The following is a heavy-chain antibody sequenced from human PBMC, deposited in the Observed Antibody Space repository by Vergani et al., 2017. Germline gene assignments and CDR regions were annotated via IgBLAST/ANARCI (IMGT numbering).Heavy chain of an antibody. CDR3: AKNLSYSTAWPHFYP. J-gene: IGHJ4*02. D-gene: IGHD4-11*01. CDR2: ISYDGDRR. Sequence: VQLVESGGGLVQPGRSLRLSCAASGFSFRGHGMHWVRQAPGKGLEWVAMISYDGDRRDYGDFAKGQFTISRDSCKTVYLQMNSLRVEDTAMYFCAKNLSYSTAWPHFYPGGQGTLVTVSS. CDR1: GFSFRGHG. V-gene: IGHV3-30*18.